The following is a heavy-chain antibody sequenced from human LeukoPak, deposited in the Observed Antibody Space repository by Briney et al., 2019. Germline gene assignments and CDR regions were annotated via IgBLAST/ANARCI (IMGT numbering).Heavy chain of an antibody. V-gene: IGHV4-34*01. CDR3: ARGNHYDSSGYYYVGDWFDP. CDR2: INHSGST. J-gene: IGHJ5*02. CDR1: GGSFGGYY. D-gene: IGHD3-22*01. Sequence: SETLSLTCAVYGGSFGGYYWSWIRQPPGKGLEWIGEINHSGSTNYNPSLKSRVTISVDTSKNQFSLKLSSVTAADTAVYYCARGNHYDSSGYYYVGDWFDPWGQGTLVTVSS.